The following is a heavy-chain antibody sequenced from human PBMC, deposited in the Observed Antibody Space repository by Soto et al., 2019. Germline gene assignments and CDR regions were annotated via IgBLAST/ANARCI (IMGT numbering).Heavy chain of an antibody. CDR3: ARESTNTWWGSWY. Sequence: QVQLVQSGAEVKMPGASVRVSCKASGYTFTTNSMHWVRQAPGKRPEWMGWINTDNGNTKYSKEFQDRVTITKDTSARTAYRELSSLRSEDTAIYYRARESTNTWWGSWYWGPGTLVTVSS. D-gene: IGHD2-8*02. CDR2: INTDNGNT. V-gene: IGHV1-3*04. CDR1: GYTFTTNS. J-gene: IGHJ4*02.